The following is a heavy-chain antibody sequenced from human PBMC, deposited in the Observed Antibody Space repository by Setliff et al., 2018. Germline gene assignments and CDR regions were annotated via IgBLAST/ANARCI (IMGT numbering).Heavy chain of an antibody. J-gene: IGHJ4*02. CDR3: ARDHNYAYDY. V-gene: IGHV3-66*01. Sequence: GGSLRLSCAASGFAVSSNYMSWVRQAPGKGLEWVSVIYSGGSTYYADSVKGRFTISRDNSKNTLYLQMNSLRAEDTAVYYCARDHNYAYDYWGQGTLVTVSS. D-gene: IGHD1-1*01. CDR1: GFAVSSNY. CDR2: IYSGGST.